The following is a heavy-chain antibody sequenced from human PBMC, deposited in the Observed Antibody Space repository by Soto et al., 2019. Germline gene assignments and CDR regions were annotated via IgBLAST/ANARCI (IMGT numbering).Heavy chain of an antibody. D-gene: IGHD6-6*01. CDR2: FDPEDGET. CDR3: ATIAARTPTFFKFDY. CDR1: GYTLTELS. V-gene: IGHV1-24*01. Sequence: ASVKVSCKVSGYTLTELSMHWVRQAPGKGLEWMGGFDPEDGETIYAQKFQGRVTMTEDTSTDTAYMELSSLRSEDTAVYYCATIAARTPTFFKFDYWGQGTLVTVSS. J-gene: IGHJ4*02.